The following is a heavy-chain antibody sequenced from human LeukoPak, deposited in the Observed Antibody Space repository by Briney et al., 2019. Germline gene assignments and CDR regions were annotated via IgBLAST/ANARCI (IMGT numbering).Heavy chain of an antibody. V-gene: IGHV1-2*04. CDR3: ARGSSGCPTPLCNWFDP. Sequence: ASVKVSCEASGYTFTGYYMHWVRQAPGQGLEWMGWINPNSGGTNYAQKFQGWVTMTRDTSISTAYMELSRLRSDDTAVCYCARGSSGCPTPLCNWFDPWGQGTLVTVSS. J-gene: IGHJ5*02. CDR1: GYTFTGYY. D-gene: IGHD6-19*01. CDR2: INPNSGGT.